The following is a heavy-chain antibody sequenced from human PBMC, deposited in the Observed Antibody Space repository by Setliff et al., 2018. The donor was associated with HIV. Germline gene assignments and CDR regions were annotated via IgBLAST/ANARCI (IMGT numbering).Heavy chain of an antibody. Sequence: ETLSLTCAVYGGSLNTNHWSWIRQSPGKGLEWIGEINDSGSINYNPSLKSRITISADASKNQFSLKLTSMIAADTAMFYCARGRGPMGGDAFDIWGQGTMVTVS. V-gene: IGHV4-34*01. J-gene: IGHJ3*02. D-gene: IGHD3-10*01. CDR1: GGSLNTNH. CDR3: ARGRGPMGGDAFDI. CDR2: INDSGSI.